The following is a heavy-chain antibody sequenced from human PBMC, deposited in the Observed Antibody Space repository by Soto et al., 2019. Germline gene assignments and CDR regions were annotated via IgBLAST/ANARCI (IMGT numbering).Heavy chain of an antibody. CDR3: SIDIRGDSIYWFDP. CDR2: IWYDGSNK. D-gene: IGHD2-21*02. Sequence: GGSLRLSCAASGFTFSSYGMHWVRQAPGKGLEWVAVIWYDGSNKYYADSVKGRFTISRDNSKNTLYLQMNSLRAEDTAVYYCSIDIRGDSIYWFDPWGQGTLVTVSS. V-gene: IGHV3-33*01. CDR1: GFTFSSYG. J-gene: IGHJ5*02.